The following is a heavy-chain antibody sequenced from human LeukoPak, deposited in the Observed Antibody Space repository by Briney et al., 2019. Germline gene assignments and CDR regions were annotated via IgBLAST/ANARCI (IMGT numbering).Heavy chain of an antibody. CDR3: ARARVVTAYYFDY. D-gene: IGHD4-23*01. J-gene: IGHJ4*02. CDR1: GGSISSGGYS. Sequence: SETLSLTCAVSGGSISSGGYSWSWIRQPPGKGLEWIGYIYHSGSTYYNPSLKSRVTISVDRSKNQFSLELSSVTAADTAVYYCARARVVTAYYFDYWGQGTLVTVSS. CDR2: IYHSGST. V-gene: IGHV4-30-2*01.